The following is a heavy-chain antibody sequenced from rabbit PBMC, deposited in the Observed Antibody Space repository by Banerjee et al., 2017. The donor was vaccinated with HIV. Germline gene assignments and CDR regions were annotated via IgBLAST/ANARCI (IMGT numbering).Heavy chain of an antibody. D-gene: IGHD4-1*01. V-gene: IGHV1S40*01. Sequence: QSLEEPGGDLVKPGASLTLTCTASGFSFSNSYYMCWVRQAPGKGLEWIACIYAGSSGSTYYASWAKGRFTISRSTSLNTVDLKMTSLTAADTATYFCARDSSGWGYKFNLWGPGTLVTVS. CDR3: ARDSSGWGYKFNL. J-gene: IGHJ4*01. CDR1: GFSFSNSYY. CDR2: IYAGSSGST.